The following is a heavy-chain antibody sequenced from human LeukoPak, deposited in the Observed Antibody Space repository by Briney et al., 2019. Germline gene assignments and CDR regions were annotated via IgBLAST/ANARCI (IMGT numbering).Heavy chain of an antibody. CDR1: GFTFDDYA. V-gene: IGHV3-9*01. CDR2: ISWNSGSI. CDR3: AKEGMGSGYDLGPYGMDV. J-gene: IGHJ6*02. Sequence: GRSLRLSCAASGFTFDDYAMHWVRQAPGKGLEWVSGISWNSGSIGYADSVKGRFTISRDNAKNSLYLQMNSLRAEDTALYYCAKEGMGSGYDLGPYGMDVWGQGTTVTLSS. D-gene: IGHD5-12*01.